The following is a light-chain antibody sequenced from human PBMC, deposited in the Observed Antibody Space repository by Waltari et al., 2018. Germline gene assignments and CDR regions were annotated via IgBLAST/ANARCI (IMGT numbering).Light chain of an antibody. J-gene: IGKJ1*01. V-gene: IGKV1-12*01. CDR2: AAS. Sequence: DIQMTQSPSSVSASVGDRVTITCRASQPVSTWVAWYQHKPGKAPRLLIYAASSLQTGVPSRCSGSGSGTDFTLTISGLQPEDFARYFCQQGNSFPPTFGQGTEVEI. CDR3: QQGNSFPPT. CDR1: QPVSTW.